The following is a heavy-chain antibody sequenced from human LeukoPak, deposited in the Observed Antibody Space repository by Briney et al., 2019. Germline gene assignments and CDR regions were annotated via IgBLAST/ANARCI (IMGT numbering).Heavy chain of an antibody. J-gene: IGHJ6*04. CDR1: GFTFSSYA. CDR2: ISYDGSNK. D-gene: IGHD4-17*01. V-gene: IGHV3-30*04. CDR3: ASNTVTTRGSYYYGTDV. Sequence: GRSLRLSCAASGFTFSSYAMHWVRQAPGKGLEWVAVISYDGSNKYYADSVKGRFTISRDNSKNTLYLQMNSLRAEDTAVYYCASNTVTTRGSYYYGTDVWGKGTTVTVSS.